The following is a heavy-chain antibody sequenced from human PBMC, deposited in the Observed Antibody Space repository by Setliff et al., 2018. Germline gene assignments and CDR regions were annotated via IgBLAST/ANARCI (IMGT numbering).Heavy chain of an antibody. V-gene: IGHV4-59*11. CDR3: ARGKTFFGAFIRAFDI. J-gene: IGHJ3*02. D-gene: IGHD3-3*01. Sequence: SETLSLTCTVSGGSISSHYWSWIRQPPGKGLECIGTISNTGSTNYNPSLRSRVIISLDTSKNQFSLKLSSVTAADTAVYHCARGKTFFGAFIRAFDIWGQGRMVTVSS. CDR2: ISNTGST. CDR1: GGSISSHY.